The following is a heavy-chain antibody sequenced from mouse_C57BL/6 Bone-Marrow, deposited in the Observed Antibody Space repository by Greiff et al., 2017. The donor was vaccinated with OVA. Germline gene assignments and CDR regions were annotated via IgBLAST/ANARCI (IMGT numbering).Heavy chain of an antibody. Sequence: VQLQESGAELARPGASVKLSCKASGYTFTSYGISWVKQRTGQGLEWIGEIYPRSGNTYYNEKFKGKATLTADKSSSTAYMELRSLTSEDSAVYFCAREKDEGWFAYWGQGTLVTVSA. V-gene: IGHV1-81*01. CDR3: AREKDEGWFAY. CDR2: IYPRSGNT. J-gene: IGHJ3*01. CDR1: GYTFTSYG.